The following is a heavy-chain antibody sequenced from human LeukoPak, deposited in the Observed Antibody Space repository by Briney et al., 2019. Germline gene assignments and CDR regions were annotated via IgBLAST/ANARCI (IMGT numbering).Heavy chain of an antibody. CDR3: ARCVYDILTGYSNYGMDV. V-gene: IGHV4-59*01. CDR1: GGSISSYY. D-gene: IGHD3-9*01. J-gene: IGHJ6*02. Sequence: SETLSLTCTVSGGSISSYYWSWIRQPPGKGLECIGYIYYSGSTNYNPSLKSRVTISVDTSKNQFSLKLSSVTAADTAVYYCARCVYDILTGYSNYGMDVWGQGTTVTVSS. CDR2: IYYSGST.